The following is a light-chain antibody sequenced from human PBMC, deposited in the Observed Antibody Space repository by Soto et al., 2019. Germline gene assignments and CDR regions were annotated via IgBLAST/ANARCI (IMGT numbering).Light chain of an antibody. CDR3: SSYAGSDRGV. J-gene: IGLJ2*01. CDR1: SSDVGGYNY. Sequence: QSALTQPPSASGSPGQSVTISCTGTSSDVGGYNYVSWYQQHPGKAPKLMIYEVNKRPAGVPDRFSGSKSGNTASLTVSGLQADDEADYYCSSYAGSDRGVFGGGTKLTVL. V-gene: IGLV2-8*01. CDR2: EVN.